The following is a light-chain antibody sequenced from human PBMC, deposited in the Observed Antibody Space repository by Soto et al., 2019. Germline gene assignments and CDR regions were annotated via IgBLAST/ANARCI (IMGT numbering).Light chain of an antibody. CDR3: NSYTSSNTFVV. J-gene: IGLJ1*01. CDR1: SSDVGAYNY. CDR2: EVS. Sequence: QSALTQPASVSGSPGQSITISCTGTSSDVGAYNYVSWYQQHPGKAPKLMIYEVSNRPSGVSNRFSGSKSGNTASLTISGLQAEDEADYYCNSYTSSNTFVVFGPGTKLTVL. V-gene: IGLV2-14*01.